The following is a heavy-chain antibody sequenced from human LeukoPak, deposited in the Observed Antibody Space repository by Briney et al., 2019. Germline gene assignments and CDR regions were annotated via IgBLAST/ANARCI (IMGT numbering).Heavy chain of an antibody. CDR2: ISSTGSNI. V-gene: IGHV3-48*03. CDR3: AATYYYDGSGDY. Sequence: PGGSLRLSCAASGFTFSTYEMIWVRQAPGKGLEWVSYISSTGSNIYYADSVKGRFTISRDNAKNSLYLLMNSLRTEDTAVYYCAATYYYDGSGDYWGQGTLVTVSS. J-gene: IGHJ4*02. CDR1: GFTFSTYE. D-gene: IGHD3-22*01.